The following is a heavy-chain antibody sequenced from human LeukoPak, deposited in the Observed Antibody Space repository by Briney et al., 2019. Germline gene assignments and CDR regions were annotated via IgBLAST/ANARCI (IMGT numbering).Heavy chain of an antibody. D-gene: IGHD3-9*01. V-gene: IGHV4-39*02. J-gene: IGHJ5*02. CDR1: GDSFRSSPYY. CDR2: IYYNGSP. Sequence: SETLSLTCTVSGDSFRSSPYYWGWIRQPPGKGLEWIGCIYYNGSPYYNPSLKSRVTVSADTAKNQFSLKVNSVTATDTAVYYCAREGRGRYFDWLLPTSFDPWGQGTLVTVSS. CDR3: AREGRGRYFDWLLPTSFDP.